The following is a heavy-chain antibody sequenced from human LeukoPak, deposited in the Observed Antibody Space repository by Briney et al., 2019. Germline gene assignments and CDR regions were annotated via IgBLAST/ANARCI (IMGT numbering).Heavy chain of an antibody. CDR2: ISGSGGST. Sequence: PGGSLRLSCAASGFTFSSYAMSWVRQAPGKGLEWVSGISGSGGSTYYADSVKGRFTMSRDNSKNTLYLQMNSLRAEDTAVYYCAKVGPRGYSYGYFDYWGQGTLVTVSS. D-gene: IGHD5-18*01. J-gene: IGHJ4*02. CDR3: AKVGPRGYSYGYFDY. CDR1: GFTFSSYA. V-gene: IGHV3-23*01.